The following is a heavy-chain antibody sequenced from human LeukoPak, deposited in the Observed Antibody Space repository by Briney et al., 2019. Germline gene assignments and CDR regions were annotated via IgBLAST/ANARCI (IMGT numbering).Heavy chain of an antibody. V-gene: IGHV3-23*01. Sequence: GGSLRLSCAASGFTFSSYAMSWARQAPGKGLEWVSAISGSGGSTYYADSVKGRFTISRDNSKNTLYLQMNSLRAEDTAVYYCAKDLLGNTAIDYWGQGTLVTVSS. D-gene: IGHD5-18*01. CDR1: GFTFSSYA. J-gene: IGHJ4*02. CDR2: ISGSGGST. CDR3: AKDLLGNTAIDY.